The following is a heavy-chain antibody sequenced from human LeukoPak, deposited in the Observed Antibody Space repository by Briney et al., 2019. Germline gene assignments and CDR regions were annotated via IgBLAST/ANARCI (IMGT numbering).Heavy chain of an antibody. D-gene: IGHD4-17*01. CDR2: INHSGST. Sequence: SETLSLTCAVYGGSFSGYSWSWFRQPPGKGLEWIGEINHSGSTNYNPSLKSRVTISVDTSKNQFSLKLSSVTAADTAVYYCARVATRTTWRRGYYMDVWGKGTTVTVSS. CDR1: GGSFSGYS. J-gene: IGHJ6*03. V-gene: IGHV4-34*01. CDR3: ARVATRTTWRRGYYMDV.